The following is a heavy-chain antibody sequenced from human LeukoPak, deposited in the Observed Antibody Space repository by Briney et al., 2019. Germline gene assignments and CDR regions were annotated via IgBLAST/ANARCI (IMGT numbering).Heavy chain of an antibody. CDR2: ISAYNGNT. D-gene: IGHD3-9*01. V-gene: IGHV1-18*01. CDR3: ASMRKGLNYDILTGYYPDAFDI. J-gene: IGHJ3*02. Sequence: GASVKVSCKASGYTFTRYGVTWVRQAPGQGLEWMGWISAYNGNTNYAQKLQGRVTMTTDTSTSTAYMELRSLRSDDTAVYYCASMRKGLNYDILTGYYPDAFDIWGQGTMVTVSS. CDR1: GYTFTRYG.